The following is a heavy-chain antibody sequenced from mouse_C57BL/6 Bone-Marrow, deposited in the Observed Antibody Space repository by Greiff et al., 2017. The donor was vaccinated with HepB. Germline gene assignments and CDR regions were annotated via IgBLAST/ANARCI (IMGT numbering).Heavy chain of an antibody. V-gene: IGHV3-6*01. CDR3: ARAPTGAMDY. CDR1: GYSITSGYY. Sequence: EVKLQESGPGLVKPSQSLSLTCSVTGYSITSGYYWNWIRQFPGNKLEWMGYISYDGSNNYNPSLKNRISITRDTSKNQFFLKLNSVTTEDTATYYCARAPTGAMDYWGQGTSVTVSS. CDR2: ISYDGSN. J-gene: IGHJ4*01.